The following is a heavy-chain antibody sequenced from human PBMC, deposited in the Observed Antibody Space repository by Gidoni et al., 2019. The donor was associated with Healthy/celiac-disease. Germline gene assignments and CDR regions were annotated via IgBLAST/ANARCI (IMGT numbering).Heavy chain of an antibody. V-gene: IGHV3-9*01. CDR3: AKVRKGSIGVCLDY. CDR2: ISWNGGSI. D-gene: IGHD3-16*01. Sequence: EVQLVEAGVGMVELGRSLRLSCAPSGFTLDDYAMHWVRQAPGKGLEWVSVISWNGGSIGYAESVKGRFTISRDNAKNSLYLQMNSLRAEDTALYYCAKVRKGSIGVCLDYWGQGTLVTVSS. J-gene: IGHJ4*02. CDR1: GFTLDDYA.